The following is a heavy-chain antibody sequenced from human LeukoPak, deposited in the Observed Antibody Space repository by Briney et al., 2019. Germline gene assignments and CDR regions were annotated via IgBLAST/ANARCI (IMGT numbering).Heavy chain of an antibody. V-gene: IGHV3-30*02. Sequence: PGGSLRLSCAASGVTISCCGMHWVRQAPGKGLEWLAFIRYDGGNEIYADSVKGRFTISRDNSKNTLYLQMNGLRHEDTAVYFCARAAAVTGAFRDNWFDPWGQETLVTVSS. J-gene: IGHJ5*02. CDR3: ARAAAVTGAFRDNWFDP. D-gene: IGHD6-19*01. CDR2: IRYDGGNE. CDR1: GVTISCCG.